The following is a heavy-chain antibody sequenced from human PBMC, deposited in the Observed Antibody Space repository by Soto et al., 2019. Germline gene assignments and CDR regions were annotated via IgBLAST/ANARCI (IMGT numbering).Heavy chain of an antibody. V-gene: IGHV4-59*01. CDR1: GGSISSYY. D-gene: IGHD5-12*01. Sequence: SETLSLTCAVSGGSISSYYWSWIRQPPGKGLEWIGYIYYSGSTNYNPSLKSRVTISVDTSKNQFSLKLSSVTAADTAVYYCARTYSGYDFDYWGQGTLVTVSS. CDR3: ARTYSGYDFDY. J-gene: IGHJ4*02. CDR2: IYYSGST.